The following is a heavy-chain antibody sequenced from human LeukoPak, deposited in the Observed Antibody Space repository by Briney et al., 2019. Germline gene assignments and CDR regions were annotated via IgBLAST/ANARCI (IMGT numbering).Heavy chain of an antibody. CDR3: ARARAATPSYYFDY. V-gene: IGHV4-31*03. CDR2: IYYSGST. Sequence: SQTLSLTCTVSGGSISSGGYYWSWIRQHPGKDLEWIGYIYYSGSTYYNPSLKSRVTISVDTSKNQFSLKLSSVTAADTAVYYCARARAATPSYYFDYWGQGTLVTVSS. D-gene: IGHD2-15*01. J-gene: IGHJ4*02. CDR1: GGSISSGGYY.